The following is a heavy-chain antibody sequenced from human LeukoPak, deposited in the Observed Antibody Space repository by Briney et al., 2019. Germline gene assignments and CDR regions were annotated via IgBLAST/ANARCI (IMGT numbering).Heavy chain of an antibody. J-gene: IGHJ3*02. CDR1: GFTFSSYA. Sequence: GGSLRLSCAASGFTFSSYAMSWVRQAPGKGLEWVSAISGSGGSTYYADSVKGRFTISRDNSKNTLYLQTNSLRAEDTAVYYCARDTYYYDSSGYYAFDIWGQGAMVTVSS. CDR2: ISGSGGST. CDR3: ARDTYYYDSSGYYAFDI. D-gene: IGHD3-22*01. V-gene: IGHV3-23*01.